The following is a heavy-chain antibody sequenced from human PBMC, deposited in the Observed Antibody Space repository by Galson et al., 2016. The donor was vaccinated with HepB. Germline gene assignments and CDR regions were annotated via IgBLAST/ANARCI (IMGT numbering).Heavy chain of an antibody. J-gene: IGHJ4*02. Sequence: SLRLSCAVSGLSINSNYMTWVRQAPGKGLEWVSFLYSSGNTYYADSVEGRFTFSRDNSKNTLYLQMTSLTVDDTAVYYCARQDFAGVYFDYWGQGTLVTVSS. CDR2: LYSSGNT. D-gene: IGHD7-27*01. V-gene: IGHV3-66*04. CDR1: GLSINSNY. CDR3: ARQDFAGVYFDY.